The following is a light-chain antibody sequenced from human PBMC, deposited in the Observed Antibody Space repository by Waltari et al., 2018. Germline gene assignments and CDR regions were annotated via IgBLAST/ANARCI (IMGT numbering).Light chain of an antibody. Sequence: QSALTQPASVSGSPGQSITISCTGTSSDVGGYNYVSWYQKHPGKAPKLMIYEVSNRPSGFSNRFSGSKSGNTASLTISGLQAEDEADYYCSSYTSSSTLEFGGGTKLTVL. V-gene: IGLV2-14*01. CDR3: SSYTSSSTLE. CDR2: EVS. J-gene: IGLJ2*01. CDR1: SSDVGGYNY.